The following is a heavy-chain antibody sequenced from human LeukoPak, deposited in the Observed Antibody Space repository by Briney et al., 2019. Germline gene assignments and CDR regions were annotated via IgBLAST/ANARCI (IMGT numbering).Heavy chain of an antibody. CDR3: ARDRELAALGP. V-gene: IGHV4-59*01. Sequence: RASETLSLTCTVSGGSISSYYWSWIRQPPGKGLEWIGYIYYSGSTNYNPSLKSRVTISVDTSKNQFSLKLSSVTAADTAVYYCARDRELAALGPWGQGTLVIVSS. D-gene: IGHD1-26*01. J-gene: IGHJ5*02. CDR2: IYYSGST. CDR1: GGSISSYY.